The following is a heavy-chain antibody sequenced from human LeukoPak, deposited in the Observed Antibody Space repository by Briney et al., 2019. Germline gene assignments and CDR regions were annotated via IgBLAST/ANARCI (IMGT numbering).Heavy chain of an antibody. CDR3: ARGVGGYCSGGSCYSGPNWFDP. CDR2: IYTSGST. J-gene: IGHJ5*02. Sequence: SETLSLTCTVSGGSISSGTYYWSWIRQPAGKGLEWIGRIYTSGSTNHNPSLKSRVTISVDRSKNQFSLKLSSVTAADTAVYYCARGVGGYCSGGSCYSGPNWFDPWGQGTLVAVSS. CDR1: GGSISSGTYY. D-gene: IGHD2-15*01. V-gene: IGHV4-61*02.